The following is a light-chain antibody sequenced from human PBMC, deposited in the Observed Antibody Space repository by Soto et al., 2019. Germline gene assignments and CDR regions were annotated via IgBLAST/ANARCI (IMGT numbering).Light chain of an antibody. J-gene: IGLJ1*01. V-gene: IGLV1-40*01. CDR1: SSKIGAGYD. CDR3: QSYDSSLSGYV. Sequence: QLVLTQPPSVSGAPGQRVTISCTGGSSKIGAGYDVHWYQQLPGTAPKLLIYGNSNRPSGVPDRFSGSKSGTSASLAITGLQAEDEADYYCQSYDSSLSGYVFGTGTKLTVL. CDR2: GNS.